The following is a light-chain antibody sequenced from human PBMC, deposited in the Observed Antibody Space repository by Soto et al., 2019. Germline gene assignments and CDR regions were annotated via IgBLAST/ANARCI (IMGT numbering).Light chain of an antibody. CDR3: QQRGSWPPSIT. CDR1: QSVSHA. J-gene: IGKJ5*01. V-gene: IGKV3-11*01. CDR2: DAS. Sequence: EVVLTQSPATLSLSPGDRATLSCRASQSVSHALAWYQQKPGQAPRLLIHDASSRATGIPARFSGSGSETDFTLTISSLEHEDFAVYYCQQRGSWPPSITFGQGKRLEIK.